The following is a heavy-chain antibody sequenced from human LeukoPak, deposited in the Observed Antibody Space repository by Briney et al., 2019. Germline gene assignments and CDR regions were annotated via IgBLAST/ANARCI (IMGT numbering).Heavy chain of an antibody. Sequence: SGPTLVKPTQTLTLTCTFSGFSLSTSGVGVGWIRQPPGKALEWLALIYWDDDKRYSPSLKTRLTITKDTSKNQVVLTVTNMDPVDTATYYCAHSRYTSSWYNPVGDYWGQGTLVTVSS. J-gene: IGHJ4*02. CDR2: IYWDDDK. CDR3: AHSRYTSSWYNPVGDY. V-gene: IGHV2-5*02. CDR1: GFSLSTSGVG. D-gene: IGHD6-13*01.